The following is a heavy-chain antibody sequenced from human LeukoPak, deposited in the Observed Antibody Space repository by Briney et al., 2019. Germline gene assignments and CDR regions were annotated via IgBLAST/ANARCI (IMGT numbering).Heavy chain of an antibody. V-gene: IGHV3-48*01. Sequence: PGGSLRLSCAASGFTFSTYSMKWVRQAPGEGLEWVSYISSSSSTKYYADSVKGRFTISRDNAKNSLYLQMNSLRAEDTAVYYCARERGRGRDSPWFDYWGQGTLVTVSS. D-gene: IGHD1-26*01. J-gene: IGHJ4*02. CDR1: GFTFSTYS. CDR3: ARERGRGRDSPWFDY. CDR2: ISSSSSTK.